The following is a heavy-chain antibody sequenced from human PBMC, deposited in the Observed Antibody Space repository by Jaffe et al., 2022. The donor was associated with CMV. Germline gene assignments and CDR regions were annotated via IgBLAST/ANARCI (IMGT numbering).Heavy chain of an antibody. D-gene: IGHD6-19*01. CDR3: ARAVAGTPPAYYYYGMDV. CDR2: IYPGDSDT. V-gene: IGHV5-51*01. J-gene: IGHJ6*02. Sequence: EVQLVQSGAEVKKPGESLKISCKGSGYSFTSYWIGWVRQMPGKGLEWMGIIYPGDSDTRYSPSFQGQVTISADKSISTAYLQWSSLKASDTAMYYCARAVAGTPPAYYYYGMDVWGQGTTVTVSS. CDR1: GYSFTSYW.